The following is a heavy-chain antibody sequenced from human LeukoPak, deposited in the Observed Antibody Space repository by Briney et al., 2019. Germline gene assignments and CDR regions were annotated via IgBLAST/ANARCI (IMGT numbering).Heavy chain of an antibody. J-gene: IGHJ4*02. V-gene: IGHV1-2*02. CDR3: ARDRWGSYYFDY. CDR1: GYTFTSYG. Sequence: ASVKVSYKASGYTFTSYGISWVRQAPGQGLEWMGWINPNSGGTNYAQKFQGRVTMTRDTSISTAYMELSRLRSDDTAVYYCARDRWGSYYFDYWGQGTLVTVSS. D-gene: IGHD2-21*01. CDR2: INPNSGGT.